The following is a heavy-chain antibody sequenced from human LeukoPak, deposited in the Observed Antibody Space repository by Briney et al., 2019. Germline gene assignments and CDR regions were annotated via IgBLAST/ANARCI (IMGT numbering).Heavy chain of an antibody. CDR1: GGSISGSSYY. CDR2: IYSGST. Sequence: SETLSLTCTVSGGSISGSSYYWGWIRQPPGNGLEWIGSIYSGSTYYNPSLKSRVTISADTSKKQFSLKLSSVTAADTAVYYCARAVPYRSSFHYFDYWGQGTLVTVSS. D-gene: IGHD6-6*01. J-gene: IGHJ4*02. CDR3: ARAVPYRSSFHYFDY. V-gene: IGHV4-39*07.